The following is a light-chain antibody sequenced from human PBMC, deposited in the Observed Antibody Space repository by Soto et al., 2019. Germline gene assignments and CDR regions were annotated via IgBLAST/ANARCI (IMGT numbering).Light chain of an antibody. CDR3: LQFNSYPLT. CDR1: QAINSA. CDR2: DAS. Sequence: IQLTQSPSSLSASVGDKVTISCRASQAINSALAWCQQRPGKAPMVLIYDASILESGVPSRFSGSGSGTDFPLTISSLQPEDFATYYGLQFNSYPLTFGGGTKVEIE. V-gene: IGKV1-13*02. J-gene: IGKJ4*01.